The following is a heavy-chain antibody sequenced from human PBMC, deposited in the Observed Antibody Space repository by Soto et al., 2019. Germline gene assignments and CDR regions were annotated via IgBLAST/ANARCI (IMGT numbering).Heavy chain of an antibody. J-gene: IGHJ4*02. CDR2: INHSGST. Sequence: QVQLQQWGAGLLKPSETLSLTCAVYGGSFSGYYWSWIRQPPGKGLEWIGEINHSGSTNYNPSLKSRVTIAVDTAKNQFSLKLSSVTAADTAVYYYARDGPVGPGGRGVIMGCGTFDYWGQGTLVTVSS. CDR3: ARDGPVGPGGRGVIMGCGTFDY. V-gene: IGHV4-34*01. CDR1: GGSFSGYY. D-gene: IGHD3-10*01.